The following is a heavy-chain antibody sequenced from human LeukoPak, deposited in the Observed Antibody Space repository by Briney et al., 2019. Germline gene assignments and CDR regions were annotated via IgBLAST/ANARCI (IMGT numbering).Heavy chain of an antibody. Sequence: GGSLRLSCAASGFTFSSYEMNWVRQAPGKGLEWVSYISSSGSTIYYADSVKGRFTISRDNAKNSLYLQMNSLRAEDTAVYYCGRPLGIAVAGYDYWGQGTLVTVSS. CDR2: ISSSGSTI. CDR3: GRPLGIAVAGYDY. CDR1: GFTFSSYE. V-gene: IGHV3-48*03. D-gene: IGHD6-19*01. J-gene: IGHJ4*02.